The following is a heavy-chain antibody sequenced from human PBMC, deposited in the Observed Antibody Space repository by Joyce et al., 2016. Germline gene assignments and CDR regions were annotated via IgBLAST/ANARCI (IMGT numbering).Heavy chain of an antibody. CDR2: ISAYNGNT. D-gene: IGHD3-22*01. J-gene: IGHJ3*02. V-gene: IGHV1-18*01. CDR1: GYTFTSYG. CDR3: ARGPHITIIVVVIDAFDI. Sequence: QVQLVQSGAEVKKPGASVKVSCKASGYTFTSYGITWVRQAPGQGLEWMGWISAYNGNTNHAQRIQGRVTMTTDTSTSTGDMVLRSLTSDDTAVYYCARGPHITIIVVVIDAFDIWGQGTMVTVSS.